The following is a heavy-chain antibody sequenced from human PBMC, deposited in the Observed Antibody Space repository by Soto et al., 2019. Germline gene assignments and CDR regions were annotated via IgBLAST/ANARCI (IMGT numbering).Heavy chain of an antibody. CDR1: GGSFSGYY. V-gene: IGHV4-34*01. CDR2: INPSGSA. J-gene: IGHJ4*02. CDR3: ARGRDGGAAN. Sequence: QVQLQQWGAGLLKPSETLSLTCAVYGGSFSGYYWSWIRQPPGEGLEWIGEINPSGSANYTPSLKSRVTMSGDTPTNPFSRKLTAVTAADTAVYYCARGRDGGAANWGQGTLVTVSS. D-gene: IGHD4-17*01.